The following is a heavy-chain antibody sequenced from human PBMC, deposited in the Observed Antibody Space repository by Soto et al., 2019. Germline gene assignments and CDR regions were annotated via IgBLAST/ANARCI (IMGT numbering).Heavy chain of an antibody. D-gene: IGHD1-26*01. J-gene: IGHJ6*03. CDR3: ARHSRYYYTDV. CDR2: IRNKPDSYST. CDR1: GFTFSDHY. V-gene: IGHV3-72*01. Sequence: EVQLVESGGGLVQPGGSLRLSCAASGFTFSDHYMDWVRQTPGKGLEWVARIRNKPDSYSTDYVASVKGRFTISRDDSKNSQYLQMNSLITEDTAVYYCARHSRYYYTDVWGKGTTVTVSS.